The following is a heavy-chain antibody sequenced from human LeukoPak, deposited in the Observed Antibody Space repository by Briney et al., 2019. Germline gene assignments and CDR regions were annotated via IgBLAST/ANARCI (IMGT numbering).Heavy chain of an antibody. CDR3: AKGVRSGTYYNCFDP. J-gene: IGHJ5*02. CDR2: ISGDGDST. V-gene: IGHV3-43*02. CDR1: GFTLNDDA. D-gene: IGHD1-26*01. Sequence: GGSLRLSCVASGFTLNDDALHWVRQAPGKGLEWISLISGDGDSTYYADSVKGRFIISRDNSKNSLYLQMSSLRAEDTAVYYCAKGVRSGTYYNCFDPWGQGTLVTVSS.